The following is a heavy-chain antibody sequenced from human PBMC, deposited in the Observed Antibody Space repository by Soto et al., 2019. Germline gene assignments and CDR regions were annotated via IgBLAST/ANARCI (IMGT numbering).Heavy chain of an antibody. Sequence: GGSLRLSCAASGFTFSSYAMSWVRQAPGKGLEWVSAISGSGGSTYYADSMKGRFTISRDNSKNTLYLQMNSLRAEDTAVYYCAKDWSGSGYNPHIFDYWGQGTLVTVSS. V-gene: IGHV3-23*01. D-gene: IGHD3-22*01. CDR2: ISGSGGST. CDR3: AKDWSGSGYNPHIFDY. J-gene: IGHJ4*02. CDR1: GFTFSSYA.